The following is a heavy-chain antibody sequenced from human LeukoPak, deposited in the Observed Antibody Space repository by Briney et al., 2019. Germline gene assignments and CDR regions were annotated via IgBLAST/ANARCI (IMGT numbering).Heavy chain of an antibody. CDR2: IYHSGST. Sequence: PSETLSLTCAVSGGSISTSNWWSWVRQPPGKGLEWIGEIYHSGSTNYNPSLKSRVTISVDTSKNQFSLKLSSVTAADTAVYYCARDDYGDFTFDFWGQGTLVTVSS. CDR1: GGSISTSNW. CDR3: ARDDYGDFTFDF. D-gene: IGHD4-17*01. V-gene: IGHV4-4*02. J-gene: IGHJ4*02.